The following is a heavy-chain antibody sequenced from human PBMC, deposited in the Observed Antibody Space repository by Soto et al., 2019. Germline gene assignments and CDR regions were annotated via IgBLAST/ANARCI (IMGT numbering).Heavy chain of an antibody. CDR1: GFTVCSNY. CDR2: IYSGGST. J-gene: IGHJ6*03. V-gene: IGHV3-53*04. Sequence: GGSPKISCAASGFTVCSNYMSWVRQAPGKGLEWVSVIYSGGSTYYADSVKGRFTISRHNSKNTLYLQMNSLRAEDTAVYYCARDSGDYPYYYYYMDVWGKGTTVTVSS. CDR3: ARDSGDYPYYYYYMDV. D-gene: IGHD4-17*01.